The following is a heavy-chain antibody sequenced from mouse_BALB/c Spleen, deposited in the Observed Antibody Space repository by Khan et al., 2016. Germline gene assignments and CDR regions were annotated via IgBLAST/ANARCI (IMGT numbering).Heavy chain of an antibody. V-gene: IGHV1-87*01. Sequence: QVQLQQSGAELARPGASVKLSCKASGYTFTSYWMQWVKQRPGQGLEWIGAIYPGDGDTRYTQKFKGKATLTAAKSSSTAYMQLSSLASEDSAVYYCAPMITDAMDYWGQGTSVTVSS. J-gene: IGHJ4*01. CDR1: GYTFTSYW. CDR3: APMITDAMDY. CDR2: IYPGDGDT. D-gene: IGHD2-4*01.